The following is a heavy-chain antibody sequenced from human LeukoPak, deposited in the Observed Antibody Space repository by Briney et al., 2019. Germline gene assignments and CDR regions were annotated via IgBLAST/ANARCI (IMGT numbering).Heavy chain of an antibody. D-gene: IGHD5-18*01. CDR2: ISGDGGST. Sequence: GGSLRLSCAASGFTFDDYAMHWVRQAPGKGLEWVSLISGDGGSTYYADSVKGRFTISRDNSKNSLYLQMNSLGTEDTALYYCAKDIDGYSYGYADYWGQGTLVTVSS. V-gene: IGHV3-43*02. CDR3: AKDIDGYSYGYADY. CDR1: GFTFDDYA. J-gene: IGHJ4*02.